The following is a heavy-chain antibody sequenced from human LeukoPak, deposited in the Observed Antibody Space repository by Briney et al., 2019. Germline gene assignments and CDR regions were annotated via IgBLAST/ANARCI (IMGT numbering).Heavy chain of an antibody. CDR2: ISSSSSYI. Sequence: GGSLRLSCAASGFTFSSYSMNWVRQAPGKGLEWVSSISSSSSYIYYADSVKGRFTISRDNSKNTLYLQMNSLRAEDTAVYYCARVIAAAEEYYYYMDVWGKGTTVTVSS. CDR3: ARVIAAAEEYYYYMDV. J-gene: IGHJ6*03. D-gene: IGHD6-13*01. V-gene: IGHV3-21*04. CDR1: GFTFSSYS.